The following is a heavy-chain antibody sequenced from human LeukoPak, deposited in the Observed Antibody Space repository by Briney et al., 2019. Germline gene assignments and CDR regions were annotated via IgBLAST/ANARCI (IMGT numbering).Heavy chain of an antibody. CDR2: ISSGGSTI. D-gene: IGHD4-17*01. CDR1: RFTFSSYR. V-gene: IGHV3-48*02. CDR3: ARDGYGDYLFDY. Sequence: GESLRLSCAASRFTFSSYRLNWVRQAPGKELEWVSYISSGGSTIYYADSVKGRFTISRDNARNSLYLQMDSLRDEDTAVYYCARDGYGDYLFDYWGQGTLVTVSS. J-gene: IGHJ4*02.